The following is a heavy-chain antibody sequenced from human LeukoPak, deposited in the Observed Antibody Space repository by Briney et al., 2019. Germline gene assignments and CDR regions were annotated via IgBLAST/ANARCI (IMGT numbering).Heavy chain of an antibody. D-gene: IGHD4-17*01. CDR3: ARGHGDYYDSFDI. CDR1: GFTFTSYE. CDR2: IGSSDSTT. V-gene: IGHV3-48*03. J-gene: IGHJ3*02. Sequence: GGSLRLSFVASGFTFTSYEMNWVRQAPRKGLEWLSYIGSSDSTTHYADSVKGRFTISRDNAKNSLYLQMNSLRAEDTAVYYCARGHGDYYDSFDIWGQGTMVTGSS.